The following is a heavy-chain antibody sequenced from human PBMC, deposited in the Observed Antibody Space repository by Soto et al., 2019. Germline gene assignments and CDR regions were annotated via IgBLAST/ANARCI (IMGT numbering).Heavy chain of an antibody. V-gene: IGHV3-30-3*01. J-gene: IGHJ4*02. D-gene: IGHD6-13*01. Sequence: GGSLRLSCAASGFTFRTHAMHWVRQAPGKGLECVAIVSFDGSNKYYADSVKGRFTISRDNSKNTLYLQMSGLTPEDTAFYYCARDQTGITTAGGGRIDHWGQGT. CDR3: ARDQTGITTAGGGRIDH. CDR2: VSFDGSNK. CDR1: GFTFRTHA.